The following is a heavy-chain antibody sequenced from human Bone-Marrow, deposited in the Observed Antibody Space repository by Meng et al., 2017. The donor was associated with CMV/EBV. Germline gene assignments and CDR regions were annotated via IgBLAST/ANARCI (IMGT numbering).Heavy chain of an antibody. J-gene: IGHJ6*02. CDR2: IIPILGIA. D-gene: IGHD6-19*01. CDR1: GGTFSSYA. CDR3: ASSLGSSGWRYYYYGMDV. Sequence: SVKVSCKASGGTFSSYAISWVRQAPGQGLEWMGGIIPILGIANYAQKFQGRVTITADKSTSTAYMELSSLRSEDTAVYYCASSLGSSGWRYYYYGMDVWGQGTTVTVSS. V-gene: IGHV1-69*10.